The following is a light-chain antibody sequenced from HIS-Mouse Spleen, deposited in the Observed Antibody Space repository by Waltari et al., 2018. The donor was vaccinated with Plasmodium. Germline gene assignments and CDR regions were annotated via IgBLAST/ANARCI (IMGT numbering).Light chain of an antibody. V-gene: IGKV3-15*01. Sequence: EIVMTPSPATLSLSPGDRATLSCRASQTVSSNLAWYQQKPGKAPRLLIYGASTRATGIPARFSGSGSGTEFTLTISSLQSEDFAVYYCQQYNNWSFTFGPGTKVDIK. J-gene: IGKJ3*01. CDR1: QTVSSN. CDR3: QQYNNWSFT. CDR2: GAS.